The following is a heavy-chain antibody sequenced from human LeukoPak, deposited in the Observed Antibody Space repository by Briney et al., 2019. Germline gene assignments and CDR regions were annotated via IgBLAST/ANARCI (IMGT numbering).Heavy chain of an antibody. J-gene: IGHJ4*02. Sequence: PSETLSLTCTVSGGSISTSSYYWGWIRQTPGKGLECIGSIHYTGSTYYNPSLMSRVTISVDTSKNQFSLKLISVTAADTAVYYCARAYNGFFDTWGQGTLVTVSS. CDR3: ARAYNGFFDT. D-gene: IGHD3-10*01. CDR1: GGSISTSSYY. V-gene: IGHV4-39*07. CDR2: IHYTGST.